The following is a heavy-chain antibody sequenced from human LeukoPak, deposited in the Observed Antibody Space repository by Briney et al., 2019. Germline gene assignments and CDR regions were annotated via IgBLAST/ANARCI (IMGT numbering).Heavy chain of an antibody. Sequence: GGSLRLSCAASGFTFSSYAMSWVRQAPGKGLEWVSAISGSGGSTYYADSVKGRFTISRDNAKKSLYLQMNNLRAEDTAVYYCARDKDVPYFGMDVWGQGTTVTVSS. CDR2: ISGSGGST. D-gene: IGHD2-21*01. J-gene: IGHJ6*02. CDR1: GFTFSSYA. CDR3: ARDKDVPYFGMDV. V-gene: IGHV3-23*01.